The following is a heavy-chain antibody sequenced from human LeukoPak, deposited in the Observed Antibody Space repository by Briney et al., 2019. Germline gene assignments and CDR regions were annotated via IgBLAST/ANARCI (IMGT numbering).Heavy chain of an antibody. CDR1: GYTFTGYY. Sequence: ASVKVSCKASGYTFTGYYMHWVRQAPGQGLEWMGIINPSGGSTSYAQKFQGRVTMTRDMSTSTVYMELSSLRSEDTAVYYCARAAWGSGSLYYMDVWGKGTTVTVSS. V-gene: IGHV1-46*01. CDR2: INPSGGST. D-gene: IGHD3-10*01. J-gene: IGHJ6*03. CDR3: ARAAWGSGSLYYMDV.